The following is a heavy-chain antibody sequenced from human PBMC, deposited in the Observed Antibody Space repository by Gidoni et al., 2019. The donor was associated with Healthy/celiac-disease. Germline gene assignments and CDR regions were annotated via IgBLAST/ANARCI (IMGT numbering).Heavy chain of an antibody. CDR3: ASSGYSFPFGY. J-gene: IGHJ4*02. CDR1: GGSISTYY. Sequence: QVQMQESGQGLVKPSEPLSPPCTACGGSISTYYWSWIRQPPGKGLEWIGYIYYSGSTNYNPSLKSRVTISVDTSKNQFSLKLSSVTAADTAVYYCASSGYSFPFGYWGQGTLVTVSS. V-gene: IGHV4-59*01. CDR2: IYYSGST. D-gene: IGHD3-22*01.